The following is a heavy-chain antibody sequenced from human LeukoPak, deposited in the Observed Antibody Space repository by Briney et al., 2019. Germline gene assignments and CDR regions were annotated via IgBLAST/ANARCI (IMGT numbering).Heavy chain of an antibody. D-gene: IGHD2-8*01. Sequence: SETVSLTCTVSGGSISSGRYYWGWIRQPPGKGLEWFGSIYYSGSTYYNPSLKSRVTISVDTSKNQFSLKLSSVTAADTAVYYCARRKTDCTNGVCYKRLDYWGQGTLVTVSS. CDR2: IYYSGST. J-gene: IGHJ4*02. CDR1: GGSISSGRYY. CDR3: ARRKTDCTNGVCYKRLDY. V-gene: IGHV4-39*01.